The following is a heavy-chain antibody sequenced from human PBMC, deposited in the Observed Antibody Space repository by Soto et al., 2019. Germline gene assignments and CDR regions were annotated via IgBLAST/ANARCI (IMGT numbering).Heavy chain of an antibody. CDR3: STRAYDTNGYYRFDP. Sequence: LSLTCAVDGGSFSGHSWTWIRQSPGKGLEWIGDINHSGRVNYSPSLKSRVTISLDTSKNQFSLTLSAVTAADTAMYYCSTRAYDTNGYYRFDPWGQGTLVTVSS. J-gene: IGHJ5*01. D-gene: IGHD3-22*01. V-gene: IGHV4-34*01. CDR1: GGSFSGHS. CDR2: INHSGRV.